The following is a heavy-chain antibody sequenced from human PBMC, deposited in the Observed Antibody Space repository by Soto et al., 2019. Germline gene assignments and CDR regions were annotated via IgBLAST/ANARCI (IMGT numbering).Heavy chain of an antibody. Sequence: PGGSLRHSCVASGFTFSSYRMHWVRQAPGKGLEWVAVISYDGGNKYYADSVKGRFTISRDNSKNTLYLQMNSLRAEDTAVYYCAKELSASGMDVWGQGTTVTVSS. CDR3: AKELSASGMDV. J-gene: IGHJ6*02. V-gene: IGHV3-30*18. CDR1: GFTFSSYR. D-gene: IGHD3-10*01. CDR2: ISYDGGNK.